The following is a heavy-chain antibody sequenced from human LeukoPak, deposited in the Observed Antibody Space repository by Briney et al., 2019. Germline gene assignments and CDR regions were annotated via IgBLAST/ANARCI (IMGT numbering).Heavy chain of an antibody. D-gene: IGHD2-2*01. CDR2: IYYSGST. V-gene: IGHV4-30-4*01. CDR1: GGSISSGDYY. Sequence: ASQTLSLTCTVSGGSISSGDYYWSWIRQPPGKGLEWIGYIYYSGSTYYNPSLKSRVTISVDTSKNQFSLKLSSVTAADTAVYYCARDRGVVPAPSYPYYYYYGMTSGAKGPRSPSP. CDR3: ARDRGVVPAPSYPYYYYYGMTS. J-gene: IGHJ6*02.